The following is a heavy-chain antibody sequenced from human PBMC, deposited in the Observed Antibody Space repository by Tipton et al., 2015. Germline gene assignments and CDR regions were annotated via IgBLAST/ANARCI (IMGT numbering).Heavy chain of an antibody. CDR2: VNHSGNT. CDR3: ARGDDILAYLYFGL. D-gene: IGHD3-9*01. CDR1: GGSFSGYT. Sequence: TLSLTCAVYGGSFSGYTWHWIRQPPGKGLEWIGEVNHSGNTNYNPSLESRFIISEDTSKNQFSLTVFSVTAADTAVYYCARGDDILAYLYFGLWGRGTLVSVSS. J-gene: IGHJ2*01. V-gene: IGHV4-34*01.